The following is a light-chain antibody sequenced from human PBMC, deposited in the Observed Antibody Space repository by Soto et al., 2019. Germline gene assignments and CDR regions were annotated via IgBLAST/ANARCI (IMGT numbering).Light chain of an antibody. Sequence: DIQMTQSPSTLFASVGDRVTITCRASQSVRTWLHWDQQKPGRAPHLLIYDSSTLEPGVPSRFRGSASGTEFTLTINGLQPDDFGTYYCQQYDGYSPQTFGQGTKVDNK. J-gene: IGKJ1*01. V-gene: IGKV1-5*01. CDR1: QSVRTW. CDR2: DSS. CDR3: QQYDGYSPQT.